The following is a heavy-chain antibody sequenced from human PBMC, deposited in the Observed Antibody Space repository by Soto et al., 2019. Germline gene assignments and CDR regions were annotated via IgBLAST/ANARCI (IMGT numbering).Heavy chain of an antibody. Sequence: ASVKVSCKASGYTFTSYDINWVRQATGQGLEWMGWMNPNSGNTGYAQKFQGRVTMTRNTSISTAYMELSSLRSEDTAVYYCALSTSSPWGYYYYMDVWGKGTTVTVSS. V-gene: IGHV1-8*01. J-gene: IGHJ6*03. CDR2: MNPNSGNT. CDR3: ALSTSSPWGYYYYMDV. CDR1: GYTFTSYD. D-gene: IGHD2-2*01.